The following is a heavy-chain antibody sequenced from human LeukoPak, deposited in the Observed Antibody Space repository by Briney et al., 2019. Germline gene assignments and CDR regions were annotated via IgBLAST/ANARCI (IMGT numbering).Heavy chain of an antibody. J-gene: IGHJ4*02. CDR2: IYYSGST. CDR3: AREFLEYSCGWPYYFDY. D-gene: IGHD6-19*01. V-gene: IGHV4-59*01. Sequence: PSETLSLTCTVSGGSISSYYWSWIRQPPGKGLDWIGYIYYSGSTNYNPSLKSRVTISVDTSKNQFSLKLSSVTAADTAVYYCAREFLEYSCGWPYYFDYWGQGTLVTVSS. CDR1: GGSISSYY.